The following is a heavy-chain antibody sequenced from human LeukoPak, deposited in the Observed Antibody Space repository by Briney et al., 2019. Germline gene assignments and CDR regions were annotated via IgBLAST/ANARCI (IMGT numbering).Heavy chain of an antibody. CDR3: ASRKLGNDY. CDR1: GGSVTDYY. V-gene: IGHV4-59*02. D-gene: IGHD7-27*01. Sequence: PSETLSLTCTVAGGSVTDYYWSWIRQSPGKGLEWIVYIYYTGTSYTPSLTSRVTISADTSRNQFSLKLISVTAADTAVYYCASRKLGNDYWGQGTLVTVSS. J-gene: IGHJ4*02. CDR2: IYYTGT.